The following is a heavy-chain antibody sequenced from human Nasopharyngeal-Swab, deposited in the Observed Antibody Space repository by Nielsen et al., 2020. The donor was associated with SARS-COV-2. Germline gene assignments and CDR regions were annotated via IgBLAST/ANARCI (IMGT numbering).Heavy chain of an antibody. CDR1: GFTFSSYN. J-gene: IGHJ3*02. D-gene: IGHD3-22*01. Sequence: GESLKISCAASGFTFSSYNMNWVRQAPGKGLEWVSSISSSSSYIYYADSVKGRFTISRDNAKNSLYLQMNSLRAEDTAVYYCARDGVRFHNYYDSSGYYMDAFDIWGQGTMVTVSS. V-gene: IGHV3-21*01. CDR3: ARDGVRFHNYYDSSGYYMDAFDI. CDR2: ISSSSSYI.